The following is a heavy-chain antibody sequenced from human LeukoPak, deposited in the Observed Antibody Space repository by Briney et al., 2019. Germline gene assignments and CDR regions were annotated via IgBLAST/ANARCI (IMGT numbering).Heavy chain of an antibody. CDR1: GYTFTGYY. D-gene: IGHD2-2*01. CDR2: INPNSGGT. Sequence: ASVKVSCKASGYTFTGYYMHWVRQAPGQGLEWMGWINPNSGGTNYAQKFQGRVTMTRDTSISTAYMELSRLRSDDTAVHYCARSPRAAVVKYCSSTSCYRVDGPYFDYWGQGTLVTVSS. V-gene: IGHV1-2*02. J-gene: IGHJ4*02. CDR3: ARSPRAAVVKYCSSTSCYRVDGPYFDY.